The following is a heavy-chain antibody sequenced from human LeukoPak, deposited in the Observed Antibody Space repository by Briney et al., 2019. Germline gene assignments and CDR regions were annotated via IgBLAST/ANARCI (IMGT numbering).Heavy chain of an antibody. D-gene: IGHD3-22*01. CDR2: MNPNSGNT. CDR1: EYTFTSYD. Sequence: GASVKVSCKASEYTFTSYDINWVRQATGQGLEWMGWMNPNSGNTGYAQKFQGRVTMTRNTSISTAYMELSSLRSEDTAVYYCARSGSLPGQTRYFAHWGQGTLVTVSS. J-gene: IGHJ1*01. CDR3: ARSGSLPGQTRYFAH. V-gene: IGHV1-8*01.